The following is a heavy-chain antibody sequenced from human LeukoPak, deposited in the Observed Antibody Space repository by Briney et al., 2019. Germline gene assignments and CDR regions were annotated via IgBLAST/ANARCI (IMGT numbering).Heavy chain of an antibody. CDR1: GFTFSSYA. J-gene: IGHJ4*02. D-gene: IGHD3-10*01. CDR2: ISGSGGST. CDR3: AKKIYYGSGSYSHYFDY. V-gene: IGHV3-23*01. Sequence: SGGSLRLSCAASGFTFSSYAMSWVRQAPGKGLEWVSAISGSGGSTYYADSVEGRFTISRDNSKNTLYLQMNSLRAEDTAVYYCAKKIYYGSGSYSHYFDYWGQGTLVTVSS.